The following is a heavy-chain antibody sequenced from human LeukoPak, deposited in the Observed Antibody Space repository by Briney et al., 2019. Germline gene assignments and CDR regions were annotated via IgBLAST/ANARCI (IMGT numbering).Heavy chain of an antibody. CDR3: ARGAEFDY. CDR2: ISTSSSYI. Sequence: GGSLRLSCSASGFKFSSYSMKWVRQAPGKGLEWVSFISTSSSYIYYADSLKGRFTISRDNSKNSLYLQMNSLRAEDTAVYYCARGAEFDYWGQGTLVTVSP. CDR1: GFKFSSYS. J-gene: IGHJ4*02. V-gene: IGHV3-21*01.